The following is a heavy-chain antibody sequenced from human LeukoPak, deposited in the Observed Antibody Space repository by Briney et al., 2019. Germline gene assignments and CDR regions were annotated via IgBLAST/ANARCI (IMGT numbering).Heavy chain of an antibody. D-gene: IGHD2-15*01. CDR2: IKQDGSEK. CDR1: GFTFSSYW. CDR3: AKRFRYCSGGSCYTGTGANYYYHYMDV. V-gene: IGHV3-7*01. J-gene: IGHJ6*03. Sequence: GGSLRLSCAASGFTFSSYWMSWVRQAPGKGLEWVANIKQDGSEKYYVDSVKGRFTISRDNAKDSLYLQMNSLRAEDTAVYYCAKRFRYCSGGSCYTGTGANYYYHYMDVWGKGTTVTVSS.